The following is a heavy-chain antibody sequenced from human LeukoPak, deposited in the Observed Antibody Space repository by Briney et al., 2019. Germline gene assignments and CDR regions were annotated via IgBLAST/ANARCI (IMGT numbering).Heavy chain of an antibody. Sequence: QPGRSLRLSCAASGFTFSSYAMHWVRQAPGKGLEWVAVISYDGSNKYYADSVKGRFTISRDNSKNTLYLQMNSLRAEDTAVYYCARDPLRNDFWSGYYTPRRAPRNPYYFDYWGQGTLVTVSS. V-gene: IGHV3-30-3*01. D-gene: IGHD3-3*01. CDR3: ARDPLRNDFWSGYYTPRRAPRNPYYFDY. CDR2: ISYDGSNK. CDR1: GFTFSSYA. J-gene: IGHJ4*02.